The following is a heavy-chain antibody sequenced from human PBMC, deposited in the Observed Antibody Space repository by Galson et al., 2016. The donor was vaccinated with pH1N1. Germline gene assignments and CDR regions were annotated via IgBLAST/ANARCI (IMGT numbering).Heavy chain of an antibody. J-gene: IGHJ4*02. V-gene: IGHV3-30*03. Sequence: SLRLSCAASGLIFSNYGMHWVRQAPGKGLEWVAVVSYDGSKTYYADSVKGRFTISRDNSKNTFYLQMSSLRVEDTAVYFCVGSSSRFYFDHWGQGTLVTASS. CDR1: GLIFSNYG. CDR2: VSYDGSKT. D-gene: IGHD6-6*01. CDR3: VGSSSRFYFDH.